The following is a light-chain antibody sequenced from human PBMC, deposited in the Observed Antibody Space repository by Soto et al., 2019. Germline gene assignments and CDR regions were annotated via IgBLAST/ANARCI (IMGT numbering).Light chain of an antibody. CDR1: QSPLHSNGNNY. V-gene: IGKV2-28*01. Sequence: DIVMTQSPLSLPVTPGEPASISCSSSQSPLHSNGNNYLDWYLQKPGQSPQLLIYLVSTWASGVRDRVSGSGSGTDFTLKISRVEAEDVGLDYWMQDRQTPITFGQGTRLEIK. J-gene: IGKJ5*01. CDR2: LVS. CDR3: MQDRQTPIT.